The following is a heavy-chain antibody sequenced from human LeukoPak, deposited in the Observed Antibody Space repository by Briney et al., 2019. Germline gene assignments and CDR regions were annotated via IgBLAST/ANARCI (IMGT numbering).Heavy chain of an antibody. D-gene: IGHD3-10*01. J-gene: IGHJ5*02. Sequence: SETLSLTCTVSGGSISSYYLSWIRQPAGKGLEWIGHIYSRGTTYNPSLKDRVTMSADTSRNHVSLTLNSVTAADTAVYYCARDSGTTGEVKFDPWGQGTLVTVSS. CDR1: GGSISSYY. CDR2: IYSRGT. CDR3: ARDSGTTGEVKFDP. V-gene: IGHV4-4*07.